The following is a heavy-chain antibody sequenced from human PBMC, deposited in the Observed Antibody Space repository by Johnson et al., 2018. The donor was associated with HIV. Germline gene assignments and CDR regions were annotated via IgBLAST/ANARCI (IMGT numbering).Heavy chain of an antibody. J-gene: IGHJ3*02. Sequence: QVQLVESGGGVVQPGGSLRLSCAASGFTFSSYGMHWVRQAPGKGLEWVALTSYDGSNKYYADSVKGRFSISRDTSTNTLYLQVNSLIAEDTAIYYCAKYRIVGPTRGSAFDIWGQGTLVTVSS. CDR1: GFTFSSYG. CDR3: AKYRIVGPTRGSAFDI. CDR2: TSYDGSNK. D-gene: IGHD1-26*01. V-gene: IGHV3-30*02.